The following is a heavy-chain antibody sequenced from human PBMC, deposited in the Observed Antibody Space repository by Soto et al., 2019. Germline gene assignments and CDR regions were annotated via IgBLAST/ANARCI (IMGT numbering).Heavy chain of an antibody. CDR2: IYYSGST. D-gene: IGHD6-19*01. CDR1: GGSVSSGSYY. CDR3: ARGIEGWYQGRYYYGMDV. J-gene: IGHJ6*02. Sequence: QVQLQESGPGLVKPSETLSLTCTVSGGSVSSGSYYWSWIRQPPGKGLEWIGYIYYSGSTNYNPSLKSRVTISVDTYKTQFALRLSAVTAADTGVYYCARGIEGWYQGRYYYGMDVWGQGTTVTVSS. V-gene: IGHV4-61*01.